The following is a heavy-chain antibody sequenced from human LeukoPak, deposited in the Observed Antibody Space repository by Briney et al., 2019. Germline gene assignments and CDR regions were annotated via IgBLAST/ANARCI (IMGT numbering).Heavy chain of an antibody. Sequence: SETLSLTCTVSGGSISSYYWSWIRQPPGKGLEWIGYIYYSGSTNYNPSLKSRVIISVDMSKNQFSLKLSSVTAADTAVYYCARVAFVVVPAQHHTFSYYFDYWGQGTLVTVSS. CDR3: ARVAFVVVPAQHHTFSYYFDY. CDR1: GGSISSYY. D-gene: IGHD2-2*01. V-gene: IGHV4-59*08. J-gene: IGHJ4*02. CDR2: IYYSGST.